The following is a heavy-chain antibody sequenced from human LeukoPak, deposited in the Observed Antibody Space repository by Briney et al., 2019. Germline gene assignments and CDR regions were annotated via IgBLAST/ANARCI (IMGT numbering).Heavy chain of an antibody. CDR2: IIPIFGTA. CDR1: GYTFTSSD. V-gene: IGHV1-69*06. Sequence: SVKVSCKASGYTFTSSDISWVRQAPGQGLEWMGGIIPIFGTANYAQKFQGRVTITADKSTSTAYMELSSLRSEDTAVYYCASPEMATIQRASPWGQGTLVTVSS. D-gene: IGHD5-24*01. CDR3: ASPEMATIQRASP. J-gene: IGHJ5*02.